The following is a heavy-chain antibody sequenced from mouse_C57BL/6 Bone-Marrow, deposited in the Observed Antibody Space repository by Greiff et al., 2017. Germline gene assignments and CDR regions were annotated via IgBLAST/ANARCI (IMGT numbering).Heavy chain of an antibody. CDR2: IDPEDGET. J-gene: IGHJ1*03. Sequence: DVKLQESGAELVKPGASVKLSCTASGFNIKDYYMHWVKQRTEQGLEWIGRIDPEDGETKYAPKFQGKATITADTSSNTDYLQLSSLTSEDTAVYYCALGSSKGYFDVWGTGTTVTVSS. CDR3: ALGSSKGYFDV. V-gene: IGHV14-2*01. CDR1: GFNIKDYY. D-gene: IGHD1-1*01.